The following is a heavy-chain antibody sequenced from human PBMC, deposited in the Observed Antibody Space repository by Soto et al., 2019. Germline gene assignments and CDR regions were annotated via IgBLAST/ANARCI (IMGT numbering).Heavy chain of an antibody. D-gene: IGHD3-9*01. V-gene: IGHV1-18*04. CDR3: VLGGLETGYYRDMDY. CDR2: ISAYNGDT. CDR1: GYTFKNYG. Sequence: QDHLVQSGAEVKKPGASAKVSCKASGYTFKNYGINWVRQAPGRGLEWVAWISAYNGDTSYAQHFQGRVTVTTETVTNTAYMGLRSLRPDDTAVYFCVLGGLETGYYRDMDYWGQGTLVSVSS. J-gene: IGHJ4*02.